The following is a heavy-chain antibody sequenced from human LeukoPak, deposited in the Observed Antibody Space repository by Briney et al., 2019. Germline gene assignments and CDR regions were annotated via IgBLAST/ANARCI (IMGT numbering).Heavy chain of an antibody. V-gene: IGHV3-23*01. CDR2: INASGGST. CDR1: GFTFSDYT. CDR3: AKDGYSGGWYYYYYYMDV. D-gene: IGHD6-19*01. Sequence: WGSLRLSCAASGFTFSDYTMCWVRQGPGKGLEWVAGINASGGSTYYTDSLKGRLTISRDNSKNTLYLQMNSLRAEDTAVYYCAKDGYSGGWYYYYYYMDVWGKGTTVTVSS. J-gene: IGHJ6*03.